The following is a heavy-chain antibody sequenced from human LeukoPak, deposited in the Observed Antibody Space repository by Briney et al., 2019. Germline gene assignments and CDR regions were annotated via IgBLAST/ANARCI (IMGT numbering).Heavy chain of an antibody. D-gene: IGHD3-10*01. V-gene: IGHV3-33*01. CDR3: VREGTYFFASGSFQGYYFDN. CDR2: IWYDGSNK. Sequence: PGRSLRLSCAASGFTFSSYGMHWVRQAPGKGLEWVAVIWYDGSNKYYADSVKGRFTVSRDNSKHTVYLQMDRLRVEDTAIYYCVREGTYFFASGSFQGYYFDNWGQGTLVTVSS. J-gene: IGHJ4*02. CDR1: GFTFSSYG.